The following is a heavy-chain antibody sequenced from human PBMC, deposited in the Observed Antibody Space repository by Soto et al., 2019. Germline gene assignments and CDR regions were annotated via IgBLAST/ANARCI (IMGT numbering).Heavy chain of an antibody. D-gene: IGHD1-20*01. J-gene: IGHJ5*02. V-gene: IGHV1-18*01. CDR2: ISAYNGNT. CDR1: GYTFTNFG. Sequence: ASVKVSCKASGYTFTNFGISWVRQAPGQGLEWMGWISAYNGNTNYAQKFQGRVTMTTDTSTSTAYMELRSLRSDDTAVYYCANIRSGPALFDPWGQGTLVTVSS. CDR3: ANIRSGPALFDP.